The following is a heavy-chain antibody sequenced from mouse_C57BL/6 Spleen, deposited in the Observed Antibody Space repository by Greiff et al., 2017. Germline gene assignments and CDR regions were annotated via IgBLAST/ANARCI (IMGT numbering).Heavy chain of an antibody. CDR3: TRAVTTVVARYFDV. J-gene: IGHJ1*03. CDR2: ISSGGDYI. CDR1: GFTFSSYA. D-gene: IGHD1-1*01. Sequence: EVMLVESGEGLVKPGGSLKLSCAASGFTFSSYAMSWVRQTPEKRLEWVAYISSGGDYIYYDDTVKGRFTISRDNARNTLYLQMSSLKSADTAMYYCTRAVTTVVARYFDVWGTGTTVTVSS. V-gene: IGHV5-9-1*02.